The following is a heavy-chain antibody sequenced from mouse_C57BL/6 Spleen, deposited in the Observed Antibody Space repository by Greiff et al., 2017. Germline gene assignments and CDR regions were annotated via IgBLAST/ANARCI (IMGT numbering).Heavy chain of an antibody. CDR3: ARLGLGQYYFDY. CDR1: GFTFSSSG. CDR2: ISSGGSYT. D-gene: IGHD4-1*01. Sequence: EVKVVESGGDLVKPGGSLKLSCAASGFTFSSSGMSWVRQTPDKRLEWVATISSGGSYTYYPDSVKGRFTISRDNAKNTLYLQMSSLKSEDTAMYYCARLGLGQYYFDYWGQGTTLTVSS. J-gene: IGHJ2*01. V-gene: IGHV5-6*01.